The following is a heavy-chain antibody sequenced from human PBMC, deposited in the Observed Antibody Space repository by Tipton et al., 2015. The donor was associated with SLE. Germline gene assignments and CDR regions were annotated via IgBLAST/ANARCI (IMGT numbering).Heavy chain of an antibody. CDR1: GGSISSYY. Sequence: LRLSCTVSGGSISSYYWSWVRQPPGKGLEWIGYFYNSGSTNYIPSLKSRVTISVDTSKNPFSLKLSSVTAADMAVYFCARGGSSSWSDDAFDIWGQGTMVTVSS. V-gene: IGHV4-59*01. CDR2: FYNSGST. CDR3: ARGGSSSWSDDAFDI. J-gene: IGHJ3*02. D-gene: IGHD6-13*01.